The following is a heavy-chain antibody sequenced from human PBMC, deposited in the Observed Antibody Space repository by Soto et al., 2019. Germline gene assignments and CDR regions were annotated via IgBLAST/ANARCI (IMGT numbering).Heavy chain of an antibody. J-gene: IGHJ4*02. Sequence: EVQLVQSGAEVKKPGESLKISCKGSGYSFTSYWIGWVRQMPGKGLEWMGIIYPGDSDTRYSPSFQGQVTISADKSISTAYLQWSSLKASDTAMYYCARLKYYDSSGLMFDYWGQGTLVTVSS. V-gene: IGHV5-51*01. CDR1: GYSFTSYW. CDR3: ARLKYYDSSGLMFDY. CDR2: IYPGDSDT. D-gene: IGHD3-22*01.